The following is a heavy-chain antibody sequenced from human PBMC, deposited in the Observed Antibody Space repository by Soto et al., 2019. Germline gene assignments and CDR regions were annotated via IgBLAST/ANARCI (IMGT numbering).Heavy chain of an antibody. CDR3: ARDTSETILDY. Sequence: GSLRLSCAASGFTFSSYAMHWVRQAPGKGLEWVAVISYDGSNKYYADSVKGRFTISRDNSKNTLYLQMNSLRAEDTAVYYCARDTSETILDYWGQGTLVTVSS. V-gene: IGHV3-30-3*01. J-gene: IGHJ4*02. CDR2: ISYDGSNK. D-gene: IGHD3-9*01. CDR1: GFTFSSYA.